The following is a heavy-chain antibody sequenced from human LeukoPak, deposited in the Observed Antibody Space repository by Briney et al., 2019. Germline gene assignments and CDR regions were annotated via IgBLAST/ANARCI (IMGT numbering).Heavy chain of an antibody. CDR2: ISYDGSNK. D-gene: IGHD5-24*01. J-gene: IGHJ4*02. V-gene: IGHV3-30*04. CDR3: AREAGDGYNPAVVDY. CDR1: GFTLNSYS. Sequence: GGSLRLSCAASGFTLNSYSIHWVRQAPGKGLEWVAVISYDGSNKYYADSVKGRFTISRDNSKNTLYLQMNSLRAEDTAVYYCAREAGDGYNPAVVDYWGQGTLVTVSS.